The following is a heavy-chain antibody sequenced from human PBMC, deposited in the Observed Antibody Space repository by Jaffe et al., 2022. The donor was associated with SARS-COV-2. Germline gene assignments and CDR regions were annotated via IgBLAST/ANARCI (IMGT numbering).Heavy chain of an antibody. CDR3: ARENVAADGQSFEY. J-gene: IGHJ4*02. CDR2: VYPGDSDI. V-gene: IGHV5-51*01. CDR1: GYIFTNYW. D-gene: IGHD6-25*01. Sequence: EVQLVQSGAEVKKPGESLKISCKGSGYIFTNYWIAWVRQMPGKGLEWMGIVYPGDSDIRYNPSFQGQVTISADKSITTAYLQWSSLKASDTALYYCARENVAADGQSFEYWGQGTLVTVSS.